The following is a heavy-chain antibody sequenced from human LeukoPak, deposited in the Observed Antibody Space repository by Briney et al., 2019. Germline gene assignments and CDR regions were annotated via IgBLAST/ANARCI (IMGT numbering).Heavy chain of an antibody. J-gene: IGHJ4*02. CDR1: GFTFSSYS. CDR2: ISSSSSTI. Sequence: GGSLRLSCAASGFTFSSYSMNWVRQAPGKGLEWVSYISSSSSTIYYADSVKGRFTISRDNAKNSLYLQMNSLRAEDTAVYYCARITMIVEGDYWGQGTLVTVSS. D-gene: IGHD3-22*01. V-gene: IGHV3-48*01. CDR3: ARITMIVEGDY.